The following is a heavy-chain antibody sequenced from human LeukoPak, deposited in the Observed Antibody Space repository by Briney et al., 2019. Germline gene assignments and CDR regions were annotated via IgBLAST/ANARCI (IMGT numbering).Heavy chain of an antibody. J-gene: IGHJ4*02. CDR3: ARGIPEGYSCYDCFDY. D-gene: IGHD5-12*01. CDR1: GYSFTTSW. CDR2: IYPSDADI. Sequence: GESLMISCKGLGYSFTTSWIGRVRQMPGKGLEWMGIIYPSDADIKYSTSLQGQVTTSADKSLRTAYLQWSSLKVSDTGMYYCARGIPEGYSCYDCFDYWGQGTLVTVSS. V-gene: IGHV5-51*01.